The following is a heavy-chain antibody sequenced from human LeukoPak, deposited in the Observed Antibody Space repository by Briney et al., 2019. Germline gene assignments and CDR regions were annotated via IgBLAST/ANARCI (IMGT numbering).Heavy chain of an antibody. CDR1: GYTFTSYD. V-gene: IGHV1-8*01. J-gene: IGHJ4*02. CDR3: ARGRYYDSSGYYHENDY. D-gene: IGHD3-22*01. Sequence: ASVKVSCKASGYTFTSYDINWVRQATGQGLEWMGWMNPNSGNTGYAQKFQGRVTMTRNTSISTAYMELSSLRSEDTAVYYCARGRYYDSSGYYHENDYWGQGTLVTVSS. CDR2: MNPNSGNT.